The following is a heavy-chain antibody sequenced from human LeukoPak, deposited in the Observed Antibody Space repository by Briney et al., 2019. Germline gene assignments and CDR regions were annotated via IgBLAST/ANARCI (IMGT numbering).Heavy chain of an antibody. V-gene: IGHV3-23*01. D-gene: IGHD3-10*01. CDR1: GFTFSSYA. J-gene: IGHJ4*02. CDR2: ISGSGGST. Sequence: PGGSLRLSCAASGFTFSSYAMSWVRQAPGKGLEWVSAISGSGGSTYYADSVKGRFTISRDNSKNTLYLQMNSLRAEDTAVYYCAKSGDYYGSGSYDYWGQGTLVTVSS. CDR3: AKSGDYYGSGSYDY.